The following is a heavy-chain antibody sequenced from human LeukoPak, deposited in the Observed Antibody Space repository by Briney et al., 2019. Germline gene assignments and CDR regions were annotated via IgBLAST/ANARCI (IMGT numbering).Heavy chain of an antibody. J-gene: IGHJ4*02. CDR3: AKGGDTSGYYYFFDY. CDR1: GFTFSIYA. Sequence: GGSLRLSCAASGFTFSIYAMSWVRQAPGKGLEWVSTISGSGGSTYYAASVKGRFTLSRDNSKNTLYLQVNSLRAEDTAVYYCAKGGDTSGYYYFFDYWGQGTLVTVSS. D-gene: IGHD3-22*01. V-gene: IGHV3-23*01. CDR2: ISGSGGST.